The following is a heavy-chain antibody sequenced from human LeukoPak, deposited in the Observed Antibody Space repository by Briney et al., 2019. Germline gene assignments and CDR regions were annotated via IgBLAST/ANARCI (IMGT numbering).Heavy chain of an antibody. D-gene: IGHD4-17*01. CDR2: INTDGSST. CDR1: GFTFNNYW. CDR3: AKDEGQRYDHGDSPTPTDAFDI. V-gene: IGHV3-74*01. Sequence: PGGSLRLSCAASGFTFNNYWMHWVRQAPGKGLLWVSRINTDGSSTSYADSVKGRFTISRDNAKNMVYLQMNSLRGEDTAVYYGAKDEGQRYDHGDSPTPTDAFDIWGQGTMVTVSS. J-gene: IGHJ3*02.